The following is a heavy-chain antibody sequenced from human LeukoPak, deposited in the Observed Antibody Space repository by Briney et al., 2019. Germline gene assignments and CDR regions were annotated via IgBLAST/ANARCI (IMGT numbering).Heavy chain of an antibody. V-gene: IGHV4-34*01. CDR1: GGSFSGYY. D-gene: IGHD3-10*01. CDR3: AEHYGSGRKY. J-gene: IGHJ4*02. CDR2: INHSGST. Sequence: PSETLSLTCAVYGGSFSGYYWSWIPQPPGKGLEWIGEINHSGSTNYNPSPTSRVTISVDTSKNQFSLKLSSVTAADTAVYYCAEHYGSGRKYWGGETLVSVST.